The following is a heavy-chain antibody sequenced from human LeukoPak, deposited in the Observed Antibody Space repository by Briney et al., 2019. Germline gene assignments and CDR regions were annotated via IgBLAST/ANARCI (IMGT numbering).Heavy chain of an antibody. J-gene: IGHJ4*02. V-gene: IGHV3-11*06. Sequence: KSGGSLRLSCAASGFTFSDYYMSWIRQAPGKGLEWVSYVSSSSSYTNYADSVKGRFTISRDNAKNSLYLQMNSLRAEDTAVYYCARAPLFTVDYWGQGTLVTVSS. CDR1: GFTFSDYY. CDR3: ARAPLFTVDY. CDR2: VSSSSSYT.